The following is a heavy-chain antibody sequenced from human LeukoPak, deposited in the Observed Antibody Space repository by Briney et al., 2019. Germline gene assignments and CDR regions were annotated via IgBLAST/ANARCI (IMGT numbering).Heavy chain of an antibody. Sequence: PSETLSLTRTVSGGSISSGSYYWSWIRQPAGKGLEWIGRIYTSGSTNYNPSLKSRVTISVDTSKNQFSLKLSSVTAADTAVYYCARGRIAAAAPNNYYYYMDVWGKGTTVTVSS. V-gene: IGHV4-61*02. CDR1: GGSISSGSYY. CDR3: ARGRIAAAAPNNYYYYMDV. J-gene: IGHJ6*03. CDR2: IYTSGST. D-gene: IGHD6-13*01.